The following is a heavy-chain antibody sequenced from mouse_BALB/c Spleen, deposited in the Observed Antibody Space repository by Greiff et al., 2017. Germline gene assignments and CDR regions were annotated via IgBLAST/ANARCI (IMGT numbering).Heavy chain of an antibody. J-gene: IGHJ4*01. D-gene: IGHD2-3*01. CDR1: GFNIKDYY. CDR2: IDPENGNT. CDR3: ARTYDGYYAMDY. Sequence: VQLKESGAELVRPGALVKLSCKASGFNIKDYYMHWVKQRPEQGLEWIGWIDPENGNTIYDPKFQGKASITADTSSNTAYLQLSSLTSEDTAVYYCARTYDGYYAMDYWGQGTSVTVSS. V-gene: IGHV14-1*02.